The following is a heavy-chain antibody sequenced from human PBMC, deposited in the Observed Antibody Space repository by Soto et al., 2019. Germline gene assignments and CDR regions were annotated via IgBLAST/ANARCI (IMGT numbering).Heavy chain of an antibody. CDR2: IYPGDSET. CDR1: GYNFTNHW. J-gene: IGHJ6*02. D-gene: IGHD2-8*01. CDR3: ARRGEASTWYALDV. Sequence: GESLKISCQGSGYNFTNHWIGWARQMPGKGLEWMGAIYPGDSETRYSPSFQGQVTFSADKSISIAYLEWSSLKVSDSGMYYCARRGEASTWYALDVWGQGTTVTVSS. V-gene: IGHV5-51*01.